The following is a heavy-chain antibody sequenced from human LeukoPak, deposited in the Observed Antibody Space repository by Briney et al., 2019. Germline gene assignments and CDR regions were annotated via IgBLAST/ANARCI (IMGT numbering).Heavy chain of an antibody. Sequence: PGGSLRLSCAASGFTFSSYAMSWVRQAPGKGLEWVSAISGSGGSTYYADSVKGRFTISRDNSKNTLYLQMNSLRAEDTAVYYCANSKEEDGFYYYYGMDVWGQGTTVTVSS. V-gene: IGHV3-23*01. D-gene: IGHD5-24*01. CDR1: GFTFSSYA. J-gene: IGHJ6*02. CDR3: ANSKEEDGFYYYYGMDV. CDR2: ISGSGGST.